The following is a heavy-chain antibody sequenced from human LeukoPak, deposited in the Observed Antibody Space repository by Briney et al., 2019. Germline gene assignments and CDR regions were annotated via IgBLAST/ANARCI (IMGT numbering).Heavy chain of an antibody. D-gene: IGHD3-22*01. Sequence: GGSLRLSCAASGFTLSTYSMHWVRQAPGKGLEFVSAIGYNGGDTYYANSVKGRFTISRDISKNTLYLQMGSLRAEDTAVYYCARVSEMYYYDSSQLFDYWGQGTLVTVSS. CDR2: IGYNGGDT. J-gene: IGHJ4*02. V-gene: IGHV3-64*01. CDR3: ARVSEMYYYDSSQLFDY. CDR1: GFTLSTYS.